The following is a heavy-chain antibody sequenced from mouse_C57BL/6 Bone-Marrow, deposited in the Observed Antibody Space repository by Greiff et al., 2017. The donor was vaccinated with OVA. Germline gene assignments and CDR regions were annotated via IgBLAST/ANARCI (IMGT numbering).Heavy chain of an antibody. J-gene: IGHJ4*01. D-gene: IGHD2-4*01. Sequence: QVQLQQPGAELVKPGASVKLSCKASGYTFTSYWMHWVKQRPGQGLEWIGMIHPNSGSTNYNEKFKSKSTLTVDKSSSPAYMQLSSRTAEDSAVYYCARIYYDYEGAMDYWGQGTSVTVSS. CDR3: ARIYYDYEGAMDY. CDR2: IHPNSGST. CDR1: GYTFTSYW. V-gene: IGHV1-64*01.